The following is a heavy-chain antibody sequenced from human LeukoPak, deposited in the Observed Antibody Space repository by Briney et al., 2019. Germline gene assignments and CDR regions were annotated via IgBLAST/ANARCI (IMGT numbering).Heavy chain of an antibody. D-gene: IGHD5-24*01. J-gene: IGHJ4*02. V-gene: IGHV1-46*01. CDR1: GYTFTSYY. CDR3: AKGGRWLQFFDY. CDR2: INPSGGST. Sequence: ASVKVSCKASGYTFTSYYMHWVRQAPGQGLEWMGIINPSGGSTSYAQKFQGRVTMTRDMSTSTVYMELSSLRAEDTALYYCAKGGRWLQFFDYWGQGTLVTVSS.